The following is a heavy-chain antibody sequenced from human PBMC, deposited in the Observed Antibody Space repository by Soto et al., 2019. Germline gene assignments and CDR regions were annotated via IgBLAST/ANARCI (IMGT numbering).Heavy chain of an antibody. D-gene: IGHD1-26*01. CDR1: GFTFSSYA. V-gene: IGHV3-23*01. CDR2: ISGSGGST. Sequence: EVQLLESGGGLVQPGGSLRLSCAASGFTFSSYAMRWVRQAPGKGLEWVSAISGSGGSTYYADSVKGRFTISRDNSTHTLYLPMSSLRAEDTAVYSWASRGSGSYYDSWGQGTLVTVSS. CDR3: ASRGSGSYYDS. J-gene: IGHJ4*02.